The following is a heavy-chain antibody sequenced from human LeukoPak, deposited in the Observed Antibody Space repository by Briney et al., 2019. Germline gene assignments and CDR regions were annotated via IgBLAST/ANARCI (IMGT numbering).Heavy chain of an antibody. V-gene: IGHV4-59*01. D-gene: IGHD3-3*01. J-gene: IGHJ6*03. Sequence: SETLSLTCTVSGGSISSYYRSWIRQPPGKGLEWIGYIYYSGSTNYNPSLKSRVTISVDTSKNQFSLKLSSVTAADTAVYYCAGYYDFWSGYYGLNYMDVWGKGTAVTVSS. CDR3: AGYYDFWSGYYGLNYMDV. CDR1: GGSISSYY. CDR2: IYYSGST.